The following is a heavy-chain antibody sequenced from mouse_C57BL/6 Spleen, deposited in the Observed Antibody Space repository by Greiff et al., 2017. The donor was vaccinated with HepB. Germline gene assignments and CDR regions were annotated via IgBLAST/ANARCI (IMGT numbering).Heavy chain of an antibody. V-gene: IGHV1-22*01. D-gene: IGHD1-1*01. J-gene: IGHJ3*01. CDR2: INANNGGT. Sequence: EVQLQQSGPELVKPGASVKMSCTASGYTFTDYHMHWVNQSHGKSLEWIGSINANNGGTSYNQNFKGKATLTVNKSSSKDYMELRSLTSEDSAVYYCARDYGFAYWGQGTLVTVSA. CDR1: GYTFTDYH. CDR3: ARDYGFAY.